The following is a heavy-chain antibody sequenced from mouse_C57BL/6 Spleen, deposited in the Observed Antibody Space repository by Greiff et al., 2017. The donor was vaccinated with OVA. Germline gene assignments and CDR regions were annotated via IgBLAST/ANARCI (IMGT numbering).Heavy chain of an antibody. Sequence: DVKLVESEGGLVQPGSSMKLSCTASGFTFSDYYMAWVRQVPEKGLEWVANINYDGSSTYYLDSVKSRFIISRDNAKNILYLQMSSLKSEDTATYYCARGRDYYGSSAWFAYWGQGTLVTVSA. D-gene: IGHD1-1*01. J-gene: IGHJ3*01. V-gene: IGHV5-16*01. CDR3: ARGRDYYGSSAWFAY. CDR1: GFTFSDYY. CDR2: INYDGSST.